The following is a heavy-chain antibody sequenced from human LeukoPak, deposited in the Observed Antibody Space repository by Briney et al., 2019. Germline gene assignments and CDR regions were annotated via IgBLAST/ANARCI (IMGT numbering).Heavy chain of an antibody. CDR2: ISGSGGST. D-gene: IGHD6-19*01. V-gene: IGHV3-23*01. CDR1: GFTFSNFA. Sequence: PGGSLRLSCAASGFTFSNFAMSWVRQAPGKGLEWVSTISGSGGSTFYADSVKGRFPISRDNSNYTLFLQMNSLRAEDTAIYFCARAGSSGWSSSGGDYWGQGSLVTVSS. CDR3: ARAGSSGWSSSGGDY. J-gene: IGHJ4*02.